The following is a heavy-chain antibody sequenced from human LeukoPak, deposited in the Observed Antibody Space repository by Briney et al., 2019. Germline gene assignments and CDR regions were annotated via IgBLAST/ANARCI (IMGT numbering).Heavy chain of an antibody. V-gene: IGHV3-9*01. Sequence: PGGSLRLSCAASGFTFDDYAMHWVRHAPGKGLEWVSGISWNSGGMGYADSVKGRFTISRDNAKNSLYLQMNSLRAEDTALYYCAKAVGYSGSREYYFDYWGQGTLVTVSS. J-gene: IGHJ4*02. CDR2: ISWNSGGM. CDR1: GFTFDDYA. CDR3: AKAVGYSGSREYYFDY. D-gene: IGHD1-26*01.